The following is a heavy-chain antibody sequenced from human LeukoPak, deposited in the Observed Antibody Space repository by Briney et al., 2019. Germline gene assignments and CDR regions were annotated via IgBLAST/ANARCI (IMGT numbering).Heavy chain of an antibody. CDR3: ARASKKGIQLWFDY. J-gene: IGHJ4*02. D-gene: IGHD5-18*01. V-gene: IGHV4-59*01. Sequence: SETLSLTCTGSGGSISSYYWSWIRQPPGKGLEWIGYIYYSGSTNYNPSLKSRVTISVDTSKNQFSLKLSSVTAADTAVYYCARASKKGIQLWFDYWGQGTLVTVSS. CDR2: IYYSGST. CDR1: GGSISSYY.